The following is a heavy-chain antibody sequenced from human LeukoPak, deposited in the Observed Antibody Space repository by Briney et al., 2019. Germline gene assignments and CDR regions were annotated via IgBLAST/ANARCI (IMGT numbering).Heavy chain of an antibody. CDR2: IFKGGGT. V-gene: IGHV3-66*02. D-gene: IGHD2-2*01. CDR3: ARGNRHCSTTSCPFGY. CDR1: GCTVSTNY. Sequence: GGSLTLSCAASGCTVSTNYMSWVRQAPGKGLEWVAAIFKGGGTEHAHSVRGRFTISRDKYKNTVYLQMNNLRSEDTGLYFCARGNRHCSTTSCPFGYWGEGTLVTV. J-gene: IGHJ4*02.